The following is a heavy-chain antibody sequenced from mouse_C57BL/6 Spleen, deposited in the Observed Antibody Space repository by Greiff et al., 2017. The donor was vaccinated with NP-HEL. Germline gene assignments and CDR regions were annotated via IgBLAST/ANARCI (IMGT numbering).Heavy chain of an antibody. CDR3: TTYYGSSYGYFDV. CDR1: GFNIKDYY. J-gene: IGHJ1*03. CDR2: IDPEDGDT. D-gene: IGHD1-1*01. V-gene: IGHV14-1*01. Sequence: EVQVVESGAELVRPGASVKLSCTASGFNIKDYYMHWVKQRPEQGLEWIGRIDPEDGDTEYAPKFQGKATMTADTSSNTAYLQLSSLTSEDTAVYYCTTYYGSSYGYFDVWGTGTTVTVSS.